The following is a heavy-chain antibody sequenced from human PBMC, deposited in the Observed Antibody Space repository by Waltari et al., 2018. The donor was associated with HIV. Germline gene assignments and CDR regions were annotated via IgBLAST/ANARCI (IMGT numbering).Heavy chain of an antibody. J-gene: IGHJ4*02. D-gene: IGHD5-18*01. CDR2: VSGSSGHT. CDR3: AREMVTVFVDY. V-gene: IGHV3-21*01. Sequence: EVQLVESGGGLVRPGGSLRLSCAASGFPSSGYTMTWVRQAPGKGLEWVSSVSGSSGHTFYADSVKGRFTISRDNAKNSLFLQMNSLRAEDSGVYFCAREMVTVFVDYWGQGTLVAVSS. CDR1: GFPSSGYT.